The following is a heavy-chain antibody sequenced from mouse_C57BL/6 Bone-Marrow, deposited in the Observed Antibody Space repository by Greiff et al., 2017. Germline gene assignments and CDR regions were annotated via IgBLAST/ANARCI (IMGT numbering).Heavy chain of an antibody. Sequence: EVKLMESGGGLVQSGRSLRLSCATSGSTFSDFYMEWVRQAPGKGLEWIAASRNKANDYTTEYSASVKGRFIVSRDTSQSILYLQMNALRAEDTAIYYCARDASYYYAMDYWGQGTSVTVSA. V-gene: IGHV7-1*01. J-gene: IGHJ4*01. CDR1: GSTFSDFY. CDR2: SRNKANDYTT. CDR3: ARDASYYYAMDY.